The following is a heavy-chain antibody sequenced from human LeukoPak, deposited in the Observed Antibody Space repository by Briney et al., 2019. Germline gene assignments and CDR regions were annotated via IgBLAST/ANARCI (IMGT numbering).Heavy chain of an antibody. D-gene: IGHD1-26*01. CDR2: MYHSGTT. Sequence: SDTLSLTCTVSGDSITSYYWTWIRQPPGKGLEWIGYMYHSGTTSNNPSLKSRVTISVDTSKNQFSLKVRSVTAADTAVYYCARGLGWGATIFDYWGQGALVTVSS. V-gene: IGHV4-59*01. CDR3: ARGLGWGATIFDY. J-gene: IGHJ4*02. CDR1: GDSITSYY.